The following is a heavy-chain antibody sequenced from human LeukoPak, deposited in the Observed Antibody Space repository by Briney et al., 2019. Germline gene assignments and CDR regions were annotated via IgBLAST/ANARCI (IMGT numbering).Heavy chain of an antibody. D-gene: IGHD2-2*01. CDR3: AREACSSTSCPYYYYYYYMDV. CDR1: GGSISSYY. V-gene: IGHV4-59*01. J-gene: IGHJ6*03. Sequence: SETPSLTCTVSGGSISSYYWSWIRQPPGKGLEWIGYIYYSGSTNYNPSLKSRVTISVDTSKNQFSLKLSSVTAADTAVYYCAREACSSTSCPYYYYYYYMDVWGKGTTVTVSS. CDR2: IYYSGST.